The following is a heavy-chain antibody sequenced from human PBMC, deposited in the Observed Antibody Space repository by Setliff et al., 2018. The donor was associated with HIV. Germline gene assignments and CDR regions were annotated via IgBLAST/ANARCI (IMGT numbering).Heavy chain of an antibody. D-gene: IGHD3-3*01. Sequence: PSETLSLTCTVSGDSISSGNYYWGWIRQSPGKGLEWIGSISYSGSTYYNPSFKSRITMSVDTSTNQFSLNLSSLTAADTAVYYCARVGSYDFWSGLYYYYYYMDVWGKGTTVTVSS. CDR3: ARVGSYDFWSGLYYYYYYMDV. J-gene: IGHJ6*03. CDR2: ISYSGST. CDR1: GDSISSGNYY. V-gene: IGHV4-39*01.